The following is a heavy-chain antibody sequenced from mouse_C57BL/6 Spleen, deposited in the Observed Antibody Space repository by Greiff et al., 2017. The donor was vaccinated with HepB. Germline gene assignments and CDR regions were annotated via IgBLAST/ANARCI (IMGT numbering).Heavy chain of an antibody. CDR3: ALLSYGSSYGYFDV. D-gene: IGHD1-1*01. CDR2: ISSGSSTI. J-gene: IGHJ1*03. CDR1: GFTFSDYG. Sequence: EVQLVESGGGLVKPGGSLKLSCAASGFTFSDYGMHWVRQAPEKGLEWVAYISSGSSTIYYADTVKGRFTISRDNAKNTLFLQMTSLRSEDTAMYYCALLSYGSSYGYFDVWGTGTTVTVSS. V-gene: IGHV5-17*01.